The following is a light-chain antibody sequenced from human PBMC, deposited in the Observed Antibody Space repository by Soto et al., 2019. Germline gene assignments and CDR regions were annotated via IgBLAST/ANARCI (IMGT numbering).Light chain of an antibody. V-gene: IGLV2-23*02. CDR1: SSDVGSYNL. CDR3: CSYAGSSTFVV. J-gene: IGLJ2*01. Sequence: QSALTQPASVSGSPGQSIPISCTATSSDVGSYNLVSWYQQHPGKAPKLMIYEVSKRPSGVSNRFSGSKSGNTASLTISGLQAEDEADYYCCSYAGSSTFVVFGGGTKLTVL. CDR2: EVS.